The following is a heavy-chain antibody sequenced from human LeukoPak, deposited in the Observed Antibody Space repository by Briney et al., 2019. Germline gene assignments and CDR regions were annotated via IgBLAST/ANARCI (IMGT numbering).Heavy chain of an antibody. D-gene: IGHD6-6*01. J-gene: IGHJ4*02. CDR2: ISYDGSNK. CDR1: GFTFSSYA. V-gene: IGHV3-30-3*01. Sequence: GGSLRLSCAASGFTFSSYAMHWVRQAPGKGLEWVAVISYDGSNKYYADSVKGRFTISRDNSKNTLYLQMNSLRAEDTAVYYCARDRIGGSSSGGVLDYWGQGTLVTVSS. CDR3: ARDRIGGSSSGGVLDY.